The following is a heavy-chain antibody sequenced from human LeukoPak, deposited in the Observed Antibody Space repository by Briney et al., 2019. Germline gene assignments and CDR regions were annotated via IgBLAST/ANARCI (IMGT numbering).Heavy chain of an antibody. D-gene: IGHD3-10*02. J-gene: IGHJ3*02. Sequence: GGSLRLSCAASGFTFSSYSMNWVRQAPGKGLEWVSSISSSSSYIYYADSVKGRFTISRDNAKNSLYLQMNSLRAEDTAVYYCARGYLTLSPMYSDPFDIWGQGTMVTVSS. CDR1: GFTFSSYS. V-gene: IGHV3-21*01. CDR2: ISSSSSYI. CDR3: ARGYLTLSPMYSDPFDI.